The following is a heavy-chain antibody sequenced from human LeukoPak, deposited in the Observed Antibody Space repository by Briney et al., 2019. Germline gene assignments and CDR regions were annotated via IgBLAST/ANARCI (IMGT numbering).Heavy chain of an antibody. D-gene: IGHD6-25*01. V-gene: IGHV3-49*04. CDR2: IRGKRYGGTA. CDR3: AASSGFDY. CDR1: GLNFGGYA. Sequence: PGRSLTLSCAVSGLNFGGYAMSWVRQAPGKGLEWLGYIRGKRYGGTAVYAASVKGRFTISRDDSKSIAYLQMNSLKTEDTATYYCAASSGFDYWGQGSLVAVSS. J-gene: IGHJ4*02.